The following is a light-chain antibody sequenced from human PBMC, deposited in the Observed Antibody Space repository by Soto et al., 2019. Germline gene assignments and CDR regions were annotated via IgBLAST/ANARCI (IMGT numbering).Light chain of an antibody. J-gene: IGKJ2*01. Sequence: ESVLTQSPGTLSLSPGERATLSCRTSQSVSSKYLAWYQQKPGQAPRLLISGASSRATGIPDRFSGIGSGTECTLTITRLETEDFAIYYCQQYSSSPPLYTFGQGTKLEIK. CDR2: GAS. CDR3: QQYSSSPPLYT. V-gene: IGKV3-20*01. CDR1: QSVSSKY.